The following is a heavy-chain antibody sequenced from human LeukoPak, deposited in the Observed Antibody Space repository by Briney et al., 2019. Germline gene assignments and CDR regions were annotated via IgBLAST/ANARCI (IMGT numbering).Heavy chain of an antibody. D-gene: IGHD2-21*02. Sequence: GGSLRLSCAASGFTFSSYAMSWVRQAPGKGLEWVSGISGSGGSTSYADSVKGRFTISRDNSKNTVYLQINSLRGEDAAVYYCAKEPLYCGGDCYEPFDCWGQGTLVTVSS. CDR3: AKEPLYCGGDCYEPFDC. CDR1: GFTFSSYA. J-gene: IGHJ4*02. CDR2: ISGSGGST. V-gene: IGHV3-23*01.